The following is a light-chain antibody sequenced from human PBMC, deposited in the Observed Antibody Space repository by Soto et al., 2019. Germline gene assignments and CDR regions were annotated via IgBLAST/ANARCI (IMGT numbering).Light chain of an antibody. CDR1: QSVSSDY. Sequence: EIVLTQSPGTLSLSPGERATLSCRASQSVSSDYLAWYQQSPGQAPRLLIYGASSRATGIPDRFSGSGSGTDFTLTISRLEPEDFAMYYYHQYGSSPLTFGGGTKVEIK. CDR2: GAS. V-gene: IGKV3-20*01. CDR3: HQYGSSPLT. J-gene: IGKJ4*01.